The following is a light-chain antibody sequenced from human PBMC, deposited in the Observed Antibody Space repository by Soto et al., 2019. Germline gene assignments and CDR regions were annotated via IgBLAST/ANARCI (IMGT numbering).Light chain of an antibody. J-gene: IGLJ3*02. CDR3: GTWDSSLSAGGV. Sequence: QSVLTQPPSVSAAPGQKVTISCSGGSSNIGDNYVFWYQQFPGTAPKLLIYDNNKRPSGIPDRFSGSKSGTSATLAITGLQTGDEADYYCGTWDSSLSAGGVFGGGTKVTVL. CDR1: SSNIGDNY. CDR2: DNN. V-gene: IGLV1-51*01.